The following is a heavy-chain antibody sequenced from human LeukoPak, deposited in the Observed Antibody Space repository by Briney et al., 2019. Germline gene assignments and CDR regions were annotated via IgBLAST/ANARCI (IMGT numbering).Heavy chain of an antibody. D-gene: IGHD3-10*01. CDR1: GGTFSSYA. CDR3: ARDATVRGPYGGHHFYSYMDV. J-gene: IGHJ6*03. CDR2: IIPIFDTA. V-gene: IGHV1-69*13. Sequence: SVKVSCKTSGGTFSSYAISWVRQAPGQELEWIGDIIPIFDTANYAQKFQGRVTITADESATTSYMELSSLRSEDTAVYYCARDATVRGPYGGHHFYSYMDVWGKGTTVTISS.